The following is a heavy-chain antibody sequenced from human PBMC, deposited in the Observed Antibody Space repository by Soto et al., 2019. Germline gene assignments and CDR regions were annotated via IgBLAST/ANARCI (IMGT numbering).Heavy chain of an antibody. D-gene: IGHD3-22*01. CDR1: GFTFSNYG. CDR3: AKDQSTSYFDSTRSLDY. CDR2: IRDSGDVA. Sequence: GGSLRLSCAASGFTFSNYGMHWVRQAPGKGLEWVLVIRDSGDVAYFADSVKGRFTISRDNTKNTLYLQMNSLRAEDTALYYCAKDQSTSYFDSTRSLDYWGQGTLVTVSS. V-gene: IGHV3-30*02. J-gene: IGHJ4*02.